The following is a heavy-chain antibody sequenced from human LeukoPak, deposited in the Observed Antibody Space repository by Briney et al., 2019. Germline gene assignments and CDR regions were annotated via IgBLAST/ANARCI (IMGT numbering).Heavy chain of an antibody. J-gene: IGHJ4*02. V-gene: IGHV3-30*02. CDR2: IRYDGSNK. CDR3: AKDWLHHNYYFDY. CDR1: GFTFSSYG. D-gene: IGHD5-24*01. Sequence: PGGSLRLSCAASGFTFSSYGMHWVRQAPGKGLEWVAFIRYDGSNKYYAHSAKGRFTISRDNSKNTLHLQMNSLRVEDTAVYDCAKDWLHHNYYFDYWGQGTLVTVSS.